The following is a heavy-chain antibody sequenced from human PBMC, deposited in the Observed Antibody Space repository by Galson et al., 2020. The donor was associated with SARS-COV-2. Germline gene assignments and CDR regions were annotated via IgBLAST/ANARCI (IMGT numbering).Heavy chain of an antibody. CDR2: TYYRSKWYT. CDR1: GDSVSSNSAA. CDR3: ARDRVMYSSGWYGYYYYYCGMDV. V-gene: IGHV6-1*01. D-gene: IGHD6-19*01. Sequence: SQTLSLTCAISGDSVSSNSAAWTWIRQSPSRGLEWLGRTYYRSKWYTDYAVSVKSRITINPDTSKNQFSLPLNSVTPEDMAGNYCARDRVMYSSGWYGYYYYYCGMDVWGQGTTVTVSS. J-gene: IGHJ6*02.